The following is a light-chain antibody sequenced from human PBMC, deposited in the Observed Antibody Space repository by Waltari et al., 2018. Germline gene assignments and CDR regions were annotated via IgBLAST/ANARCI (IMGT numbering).Light chain of an antibody. CDR3: QQRRNWPPEYT. Sequence: EIVLTQSPATLSLSPGERATLSCRASQSVSSYLAWYQQKPGQAPRLLIYDSFNRATGIPARFSGSGSGTDFTLTISSLEPEDFAVYYCQQRRNWPPEYTFGQGTKLEIK. J-gene: IGKJ2*01. CDR2: DSF. V-gene: IGKV3-11*01. CDR1: QSVSSY.